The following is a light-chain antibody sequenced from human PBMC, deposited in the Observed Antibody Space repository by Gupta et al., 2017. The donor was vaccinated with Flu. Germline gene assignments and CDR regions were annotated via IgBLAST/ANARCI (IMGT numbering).Light chain of an antibody. CDR3: SSYAGGNNWV. J-gene: IGLJ3*02. CDR1: SSDVGGYKY. CDR2: EVS. Sequence: QSALTQPPSASGSPGQSVTISCTGTSSDVGGYKYVSWYKQYPGKAPKLMIYEVSKRPSGVPDRFSGSKSGNTASLTVSGLQAEDEAGYYCSSYAGGNNWVFGGGTKLTVL. V-gene: IGLV2-8*01.